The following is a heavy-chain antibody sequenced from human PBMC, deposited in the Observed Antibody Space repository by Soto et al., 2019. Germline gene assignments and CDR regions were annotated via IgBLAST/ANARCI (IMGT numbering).Heavy chain of an antibody. CDR2: INHSGST. CDR3: ERGLRYVGYCSSGDAPPCSYGMDV. Sequence: SETLSLTCAVYGGSFSGYYWSWIRQPPGKGLEWSGEINHSGSTNYNPSLKSRVTIAVDTSKNQFSLKLSSVTAADTAVYYCERGLRYVGYCSSGDAPPCSYGMDVWGQGTTVTVSS. CDR1: GGSFSGYY. J-gene: IGHJ6*02. D-gene: IGHD2-2*01. V-gene: IGHV4-34*01.